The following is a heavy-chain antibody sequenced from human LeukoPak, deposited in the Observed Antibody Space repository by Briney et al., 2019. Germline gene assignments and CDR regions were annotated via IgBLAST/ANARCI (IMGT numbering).Heavy chain of an antibody. Sequence: ASVKVSCKASGYTFTSYYMHWVRQAPGQGLEWMGIINPSGGSTSYAQKFQGRVTMTRDTSTSTVYMELSRLRSDDTAVYYCASQTRGPDAFDIWGQGTMVTVSS. CDR3: ASQTRGPDAFDI. CDR2: INPSGGST. CDR1: GYTFTSYY. J-gene: IGHJ3*02. V-gene: IGHV1-46*01.